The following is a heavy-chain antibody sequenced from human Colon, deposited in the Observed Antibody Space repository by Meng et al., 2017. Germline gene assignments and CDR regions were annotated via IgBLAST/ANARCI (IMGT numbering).Heavy chain of an antibody. V-gene: IGHV3-74*01. CDR3: AYLQPTGIDY. D-gene: IGHD1-1*01. Sequence: GESLKISCAASGFTFSSHWMHWVRQAPGKGLVWVSRIRGDGGDTSDADSVKGRFTIARDNDKNTLYLQMNSLRVEDTAAYYCAYLQPTGIDYWGQGILVTVSS. CDR2: IRGDGGDT. J-gene: IGHJ4*02. CDR1: GFTFSSHW.